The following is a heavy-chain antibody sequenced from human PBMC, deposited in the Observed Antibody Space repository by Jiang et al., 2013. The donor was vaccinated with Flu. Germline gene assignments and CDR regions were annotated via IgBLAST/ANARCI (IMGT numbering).Heavy chain of an antibody. V-gene: IGHV4-39*01. Sequence: ETLSLTCAVSGGSISGTTYYWGWIRQPPGKGLEWIGSMYHSGSTYYNPPLKSRVTISVDTSKTQFSLKLTSVTAADTAVYYCAYSSSWTVIFDYWGQGTLVTVSS. J-gene: IGHJ4*02. D-gene: IGHD6-13*01. CDR1: GGSISGTTYY. CDR3: AYSSSWTVIFDY. CDR2: MYHSGST.